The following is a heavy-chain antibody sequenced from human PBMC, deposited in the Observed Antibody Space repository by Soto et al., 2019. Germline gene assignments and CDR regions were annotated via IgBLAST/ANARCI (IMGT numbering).Heavy chain of an antibody. D-gene: IGHD6-19*01. CDR2: INPSGGST. V-gene: IGHV1-46*01. Sequence: QVQLVQSGAEVKKPGASVKVSCKASGYTFTSYYMHWVRQAPGQGLEWMGIINPSGGSTSYAQKFQGRVTITRDTSASTGYMDLSSLRSEDTAVYYCARSGYSSGWYHWYFDFWGRGTLVTVSS. CDR3: ARSGYSSGWYHWYFDF. CDR1: GYTFTSYY. J-gene: IGHJ2*01.